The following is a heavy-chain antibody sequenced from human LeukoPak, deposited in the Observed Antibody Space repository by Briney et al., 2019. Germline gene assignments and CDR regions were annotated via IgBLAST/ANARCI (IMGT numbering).Heavy chain of an antibody. CDR2: MNPNNGNT. V-gene: IGHV1-18*01. J-gene: IGHJ5*02. CDR1: GGTFSSYA. Sequence: ASVKVSCKASGGTFSSYAISWVRQAPGQGLEWMGWMNPNNGNTNYAQKLQGRVTMTTDTSTSTAYMELRSLRSDDTAVYYCASGPYSNLPWGQGTLVTVSS. CDR3: ASGPYSNLP. D-gene: IGHD4-11*01.